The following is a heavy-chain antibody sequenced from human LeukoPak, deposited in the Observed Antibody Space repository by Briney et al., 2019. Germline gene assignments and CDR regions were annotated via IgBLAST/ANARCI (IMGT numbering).Heavy chain of an antibody. CDR3: AREKGFSSSPGLFDR. J-gene: IGHJ5*02. Sequence: ASVKVSCKASGYTFTSYGISWVRQAPGQGLEWRGGISAYNGNKNNAQKLQGRVTMTTDTSTSTAYVELRSQRSDDTAVYYGAREKGFSSSPGLFDRWGQPTLVTVSS. CDR1: GYTFTSYG. D-gene: IGHD6-6*01. V-gene: IGHV1-18*01. CDR2: ISAYNGNK.